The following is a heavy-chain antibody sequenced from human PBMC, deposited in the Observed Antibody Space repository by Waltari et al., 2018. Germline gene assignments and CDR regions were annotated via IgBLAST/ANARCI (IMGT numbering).Heavy chain of an antibody. Sequence: QVQLQESGPGLVKPSQTLSLTCTVSGGSISSGSYYWSWIRQPAGKGLEWIGRIDTSGITNDNPSPKSRVTISVDTSKNQFSLKLSSVTAADTAVYYCARESGYDYGYYYYGMDVWGQGTTVTVSS. CDR3: ARESGYDYGYYYYGMDV. V-gene: IGHV4-61*02. CDR2: IDTSGIT. CDR1: GGSISSGSYY. D-gene: IGHD5-12*01. J-gene: IGHJ6*02.